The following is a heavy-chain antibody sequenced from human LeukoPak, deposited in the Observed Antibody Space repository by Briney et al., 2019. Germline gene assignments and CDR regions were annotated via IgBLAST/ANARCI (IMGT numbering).Heavy chain of an antibody. CDR3: ARAGKMVRGVIITTLFDY. CDR1: GGSISSSSHY. Sequence: SETLSLTCTVSGGSISSSSHYWGWIRQPPGKGLEWIGSIYYSGSTNYNPSLKSRVTISVDTSKNQFSLKLSSVTAADTAVYYCARAGKMVRGVIITTLFDYWGQGTLVTVSS. J-gene: IGHJ4*02. V-gene: IGHV4-39*07. D-gene: IGHD3-10*01. CDR2: IYYSGST.